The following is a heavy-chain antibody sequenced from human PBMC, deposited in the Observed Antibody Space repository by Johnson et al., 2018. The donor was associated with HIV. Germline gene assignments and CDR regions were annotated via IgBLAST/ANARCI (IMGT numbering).Heavy chain of an antibody. V-gene: IGHV3-15*01. CDR1: GFTFSNAW. J-gene: IGHJ3*02. CDR3: ALAAIAAAGDAFDI. D-gene: IGHD6-13*01. Sequence: VQLVESGGGLVKPGGSLRLSCAASGFTFSNAWMSWVRQAPGKGLEWVGRIKSKTDGGTTGYAAPVKGRFTISRDDSKNTLYLQMNSLRAEDTAVYYCALAAIAAAGDAFDIWGQGTMVTVSS. CDR2: IKSKTDGGTT.